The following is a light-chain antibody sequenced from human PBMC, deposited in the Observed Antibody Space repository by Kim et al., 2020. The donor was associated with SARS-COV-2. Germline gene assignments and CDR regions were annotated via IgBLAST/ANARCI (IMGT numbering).Light chain of an antibody. CDR2: GNT. J-gene: IGLJ3*02. V-gene: IGLV1-40*01. Sequence: QRFTISCHGNSSNIGAYYDVHWYQPLPGTAPKLLIHGNTNRPSGVPDRFSGSKSGTSASLDITGLQAEDEAVYYCQSYDRSLSGSVFGGGTQLTVL. CDR1: SSNIGAYYD. CDR3: QSYDRSLSGSV.